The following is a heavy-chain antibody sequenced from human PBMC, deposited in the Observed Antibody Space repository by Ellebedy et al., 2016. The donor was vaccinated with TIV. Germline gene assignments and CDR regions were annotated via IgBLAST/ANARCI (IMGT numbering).Heavy chain of an antibody. CDR3: ARGVGGRAFDI. D-gene: IGHD1-26*01. V-gene: IGHV4-59*12. CDR1: GGSISNYY. CDR2: SAYGGST. J-gene: IGHJ3*02. Sequence: SETLSLTCTVSGGSISNYYWSWIRQSPGKGLEWIGYSAYGGSTNYSPSLKSRVTMSVDTSKNQFSLKLSYVTAADTAVYYCARGVGGRAFDIWGQGTMVSVSS.